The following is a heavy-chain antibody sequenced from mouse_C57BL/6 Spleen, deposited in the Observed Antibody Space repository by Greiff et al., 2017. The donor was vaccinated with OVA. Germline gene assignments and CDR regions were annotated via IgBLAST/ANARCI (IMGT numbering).Heavy chain of an antibody. J-gene: IGHJ2*01. Sequence: QVQLKQSGPELVKPGASVKISCKASGYAFSSYWMNWVKQRPGKGLEWIGRIYPGDGDTNYNGKFKGKATLTADKSSSTAYMQLSSLTSEDSAVYAGERGVYYGYDEGYFDYWGQGTTLTVSS. D-gene: IGHD2-2*01. CDR2: IYPGDGDT. V-gene: IGHV1-82*01. CDR1: GYAFSSYW. CDR3: ERGVYYGYDEGYFDY.